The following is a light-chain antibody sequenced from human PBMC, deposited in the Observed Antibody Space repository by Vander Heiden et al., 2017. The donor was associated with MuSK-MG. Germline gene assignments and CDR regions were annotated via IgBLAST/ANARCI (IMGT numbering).Light chain of an antibody. Sequence: QSALTTSASVSGSPRLSITIPCTGTGVDDGYYEYVSLYQQYPGKAPKLFIYNVFHRPSGVSARFSGSRSGNTASLTISGLQPEDEADYYCSSYSLTFSLVFGGGTRLAVL. CDR3: SSYSLTFSLV. CDR2: NVF. J-gene: IGLJ2*01. V-gene: IGLV2-14*01. CDR1: GVDDGYYEY.